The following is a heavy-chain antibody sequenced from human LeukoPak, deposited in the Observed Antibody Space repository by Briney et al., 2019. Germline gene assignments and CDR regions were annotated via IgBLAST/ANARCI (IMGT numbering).Heavy chain of an antibody. J-gene: IGHJ6*02. V-gene: IGHV4-34*01. D-gene: IGHD3-10*01. CDR1: GGSCSGYY. CDR2: INHSGST. CDR3: ARGVVRGVNPYYYYYGMDV. Sequence: SETLSLTCAVYGGSCSGYYWSWIRQPPGKGLEWIGEINHSGSTNYNPSLKSRVTISVDTSKNQFSLKLSSVTAADTAVYYCARGVVRGVNPYYYYYGMDVWGQGTTVTVSS.